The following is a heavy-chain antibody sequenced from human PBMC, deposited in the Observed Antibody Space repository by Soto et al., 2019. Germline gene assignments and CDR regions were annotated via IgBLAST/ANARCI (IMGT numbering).Heavy chain of an antibody. J-gene: IGHJ4*02. Sequence: QVQLVQSGAEVKKPGASVKVSCQASGYTFTSYGISWVRQAPGQGLEGMGWISAYNGNTNYAQKLQGKVTMTTATTTSTAYMELSSLRSDDTTVYYCARSTGYYYGSGSYSPFDYWGQGTLVTVSS. CDR3: ARSTGYYYGSGSYSPFDY. V-gene: IGHV1-18*01. D-gene: IGHD3-10*01. CDR2: ISAYNGNT. CDR1: GYTFTSYG.